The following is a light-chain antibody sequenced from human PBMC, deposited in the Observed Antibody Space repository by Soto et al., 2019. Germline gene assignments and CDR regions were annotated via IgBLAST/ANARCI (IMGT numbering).Light chain of an antibody. CDR1: SSNIGAGYD. J-gene: IGLJ2*01. V-gene: IGLV1-40*01. CDR3: QSYDSSLSGVV. Sequence: QSVLTQPPSVSGAPGQRVTISCTGSSSNIGAGYDVHWYQQLPGTAPKLLIYGNSNRPSGVPDRFSGSKSGTSASLAITGLQAEDEADEYCQSYDSSLSGVVFGGGTQLTVL. CDR2: GNS.